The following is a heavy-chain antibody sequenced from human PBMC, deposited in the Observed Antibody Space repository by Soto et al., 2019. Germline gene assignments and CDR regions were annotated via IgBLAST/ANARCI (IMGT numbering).Heavy chain of an antibody. J-gene: IGHJ5*02. Sequence: EVQLVETGGGLIQPGGSLRLSCAASGFTVSSNYMSWVRQAPGKGLEWVSVIYSGGSTYYADSVKGRFTISRDNSKNTLYLQMNSLRAEDTAVYYCARDLRRGDIMTGWFDPLGQGTLVTVSS. CDR2: IYSGGST. V-gene: IGHV3-53*02. CDR3: ARDLRRGDIMTGWFDP. CDR1: GFTVSSNY.